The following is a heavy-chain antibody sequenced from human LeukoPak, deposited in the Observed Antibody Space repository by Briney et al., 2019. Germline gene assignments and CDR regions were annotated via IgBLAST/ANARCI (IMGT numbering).Heavy chain of an antibody. V-gene: IGHV1-2*02. Sequence: ASVKVSCKASGYTFTGYYMHWVRQAPGQGLEWMGWINPNSGGTNYAQKFQGGVTMTRDTSISTAYMELSRLRSDDTAVYYCARAGMDYYYYMDVWGKGTTVTVSS. D-gene: IGHD3-10*01. CDR3: ARAGMDYYYYMDV. CDR1: GYTFTGYY. CDR2: INPNSGGT. J-gene: IGHJ6*03.